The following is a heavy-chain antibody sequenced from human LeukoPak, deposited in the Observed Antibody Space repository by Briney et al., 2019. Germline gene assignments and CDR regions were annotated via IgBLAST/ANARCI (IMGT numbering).Heavy chain of an antibody. CDR1: GFTFSSYS. V-gene: IGHV3-21*01. CDR2: ISSSSSYI. J-gene: IGHJ6*03. Sequence: GGSLRLSCAASGFTFSSYSMNWVRQAPGKGLEWVPSISSSSSYIYYADSVKGRFTISRDNAKNSLYLQMNSLRAEDTAVYYCARVTAMVKIDYYYYMDVWGKGTTVTVSS. CDR3: ARVTAMVKIDYYYYMDV. D-gene: IGHD5-18*01.